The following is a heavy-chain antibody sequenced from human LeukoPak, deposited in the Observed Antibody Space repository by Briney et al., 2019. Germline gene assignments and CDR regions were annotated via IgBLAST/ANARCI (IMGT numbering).Heavy chain of an antibody. CDR2: INPNSVT. V-gene: IGHV1-2*02. CDR1: GYTFTDYY. Sequence: ASVKVSCRASGYTFTDYYIHWVRQAPGRGLEWMGWINPNSVTNYAQKFQGRVTMTRDTSISTAYMELSRLTSDDMAVYYCSRGEVDGPDFDYWGQGTLVTVSS. J-gene: IGHJ4*02. CDR3: SRGEVDGPDFDY. D-gene: IGHD1-26*01.